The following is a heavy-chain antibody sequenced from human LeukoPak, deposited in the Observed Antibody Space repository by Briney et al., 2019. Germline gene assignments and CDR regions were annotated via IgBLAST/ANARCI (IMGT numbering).Heavy chain of an antibody. CDR2: ISGSGGST. Sequence: PGGSLRLSCAASGFTFSSYAMSWVRQAPGKGLEWVSAISGSGGSTYYADSVKGRFTISRDNSKNTLYLQMNSLRAEDTAVYYCARSSGSYYYYYYMDVWGKGTTVTVSS. V-gene: IGHV3-23*01. CDR3: ARSSGSYYYYYYMDV. CDR1: GFTFSSYA. D-gene: IGHD3-10*01. J-gene: IGHJ6*03.